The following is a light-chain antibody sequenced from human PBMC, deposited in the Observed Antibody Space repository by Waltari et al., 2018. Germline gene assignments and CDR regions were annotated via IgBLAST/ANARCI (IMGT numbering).Light chain of an antibody. CDR2: AAS. CDR1: PSVSSSY. CDR3: QQYGTSPIT. J-gene: IGKJ5*01. Sequence: EIVLTQFPGTLSLSPGERATLSCRATPSVSSSYLAWFQQKPGQTPRLLIYAASNRATGIPDRFSGSGSGTDFTLTISRLEPDDFAVYYCQQYGTSPITFGQGTRLEIK. V-gene: IGKV3-20*01.